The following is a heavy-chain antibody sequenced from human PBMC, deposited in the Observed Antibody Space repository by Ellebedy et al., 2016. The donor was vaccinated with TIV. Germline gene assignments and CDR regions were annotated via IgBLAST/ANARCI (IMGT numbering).Heavy chain of an antibody. CDR2: VHPTNSDT. V-gene: IGHV5-51*01. CDR3: AREWLDGESYFHH. CDR1: GYSFTNYW. D-gene: IGHD6-19*01. J-gene: IGHJ1*01. Sequence: PGGSLRLSCEGSGYSFTNYWIGWVRQMPGKGLEWMGVVHPTNSDTRYSPSFQGQVTISVDKSISTTYLQWSSLKASDTAMYYCAREWLDGESYFHHWGQGTLVTVSS.